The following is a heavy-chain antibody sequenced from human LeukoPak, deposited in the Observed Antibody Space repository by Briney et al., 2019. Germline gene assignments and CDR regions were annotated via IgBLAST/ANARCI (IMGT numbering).Heavy chain of an antibody. Sequence: APVKVSCKASGGTFSSTTINWVRQAPGQGLEWMGWISGYNGNTNYAQKFQGRVTMTTDTSTSTAYMELRSLRSDDTAVYYCARYIAVAGKDLDYWGQGTLVTVSS. CDR2: ISGYNGNT. J-gene: IGHJ4*02. CDR1: GGTFSSTT. CDR3: ARYIAVAGKDLDY. V-gene: IGHV1-18*01. D-gene: IGHD6-19*01.